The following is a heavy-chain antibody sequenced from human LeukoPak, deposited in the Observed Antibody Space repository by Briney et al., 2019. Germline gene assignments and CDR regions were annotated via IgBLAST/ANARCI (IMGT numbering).Heavy chain of an antibody. CDR3: AKVPSGITIFGVVIPDYFDY. Sequence: GRSLRLSCAASGFTFSTYAMNWVRQAPGKGLEWVAVISYDGRQNYYADSVKGRFTISRDNSKNTLYLQMNSLRAEDTAVYYCAKVPSGITIFGVVIPDYFDYWGQGTLVTVSS. V-gene: IGHV3-30*04. J-gene: IGHJ4*02. CDR1: GFTFSTYA. CDR2: ISYDGRQN. D-gene: IGHD3-3*01.